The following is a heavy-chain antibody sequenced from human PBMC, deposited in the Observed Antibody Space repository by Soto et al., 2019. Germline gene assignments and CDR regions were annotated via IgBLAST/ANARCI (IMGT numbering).Heavy chain of an antibody. J-gene: IGHJ4*02. D-gene: IGHD3-3*01. Sequence: QLQLQESGPGLVKPSETLSLTCTVSGGSISSSSYYWGWIRQPPGKGLEWIGSIYYSGSTYYNPSLNSRVTISVDTSKNQFSLKLSAVTAADTAVYYCARTYDFWSAAANYYFDYWGQGTLVTVSS. CDR2: IYYSGST. V-gene: IGHV4-39*01. CDR1: GGSISSSSYY. CDR3: ARTYDFWSAAANYYFDY.